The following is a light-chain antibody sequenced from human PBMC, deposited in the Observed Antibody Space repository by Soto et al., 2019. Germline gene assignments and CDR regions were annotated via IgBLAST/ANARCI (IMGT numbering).Light chain of an antibody. V-gene: IGKV2D-29*01. CDR2: EVS. CDR3: MHTKQLPVT. J-gene: IGKJ1*01. Sequence: DILLTQSPLSLSVTPGQPASMSCSSSQSVLHSDGKTHLYWYLQRPGQPPHLLIYEVSHRFSGGTDRFSGSGSGTDVTLTFSRVEAEDVGVYYCMHTKQLPVTCGQGTKVDIK. CDR1: QSVLHSDGKTH.